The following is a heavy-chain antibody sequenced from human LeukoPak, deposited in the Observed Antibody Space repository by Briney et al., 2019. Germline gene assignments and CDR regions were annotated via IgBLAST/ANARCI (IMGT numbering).Heavy chain of an antibody. CDR3: TTLSHYYHTRGYYPPDYFDC. J-gene: IGHJ4*02. V-gene: IGHV3-73*01. Sequence: PGGSLRLSCAASGFTFSDSTMHWVRQASGKGLQWVGRIRNKADGYTTEYDASVKGRFTISRDDSKNTAYLQMNSLQTDDTAVYYCTTLSHYYHTRGYYPPDYFDCWGQGTLVTVSS. D-gene: IGHD3-22*01. CDR2: IRNKADGYTT. CDR1: GFTFSDST.